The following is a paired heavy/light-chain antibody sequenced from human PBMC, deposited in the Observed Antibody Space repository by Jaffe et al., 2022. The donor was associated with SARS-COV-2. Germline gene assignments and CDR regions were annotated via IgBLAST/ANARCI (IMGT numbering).Light chain of an antibody. CDR1: QSISSY. V-gene: IGKV3-11*01. CDR3: QQRSSWPLT. Sequence: EIVLTQSPATLSLSPGERATLSCRASQSISSYLAWYQRKPGQAPWLLIYDASNRATGIPARFSGSGSGTDFNLTISSLEPEDFAVYYCQQRSSWPLTFGGGTKVEIK. CDR2: DAS. J-gene: IGKJ4*01.
Heavy chain of an antibody. J-gene: IGHJ4*02. CDR1: GASITSGTYY. Sequence: QLQLQESGPGLVKPSETLSLTCTVSGASITSGTYYWAWVRLPPGKGLEWIGSIYYSGRTQYNPSLKSRVTMSVDTSKNQFSLKLSSVTAADTAVYYCARPLQQLVGGVFDYWGQGTQVTVSS. CDR2: IYYSGRT. V-gene: IGHV4-39*01. CDR3: ARPLQQLVGGVFDY. D-gene: IGHD6-13*01.